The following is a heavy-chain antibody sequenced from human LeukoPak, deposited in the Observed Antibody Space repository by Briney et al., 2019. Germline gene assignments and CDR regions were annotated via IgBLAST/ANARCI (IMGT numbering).Heavy chain of an antibody. CDR2: IYYSGST. J-gene: IGHJ6*03. Sequence: SETLSLTCTVSGGSISSGGYYWSWIRQPPGKGLEWIGYIYYSGSTYYNPSLKSRVTISVDTSKNQFSLKLSSVTAADTAVYYCARVPAALDYYYYYMNVWGKGTTVTVSS. CDR1: GGSISSGGYY. CDR3: ARVPAALDYYYYYMNV. V-gene: IGHV4-30-4*08. D-gene: IGHD2-2*01.